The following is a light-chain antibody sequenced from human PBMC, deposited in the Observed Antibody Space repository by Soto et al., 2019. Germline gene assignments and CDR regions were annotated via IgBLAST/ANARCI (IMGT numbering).Light chain of an antibody. CDR3: RPYSSSGIT. Sequence: ARMCVASGKRVNLCCMASQSVSSNLAWYQQKPGQAPRLLIYGASTRATGIPARFSVSGSATEFTLTLSRLPSEAAALNYCRPYSSSGITIGEGTRLEIK. V-gene: IGKV3-15*01. CDR1: QSVSSN. CDR2: GAS. J-gene: IGKJ5*01.